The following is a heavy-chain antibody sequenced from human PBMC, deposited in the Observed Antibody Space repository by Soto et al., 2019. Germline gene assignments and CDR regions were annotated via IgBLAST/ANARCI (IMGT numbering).Heavy chain of an antibody. CDR2: INPSGGST. D-gene: IGHD6-19*01. CDR1: GYTFTSYY. V-gene: IGHV1-46*01. CDR3: ARDGDSSGWYWGNYYYYGMDV. Sequence: GASVKVSCKASGYTFTSYYMHWVRQAPGQGLEWMGIINPSGGSTSYAQKFQGRVTMTRDTSTSTVYMELSSLRSEDTAVYYCARDGDSSGWYWGNYYYYGMDVWGQGTTVTVSS. J-gene: IGHJ6*02.